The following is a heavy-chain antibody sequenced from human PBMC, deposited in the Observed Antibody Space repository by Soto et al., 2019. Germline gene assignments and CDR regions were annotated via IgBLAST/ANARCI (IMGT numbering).Heavy chain of an antibody. D-gene: IGHD1-1*01. J-gene: IGHJ4*02. CDR1: GYTFSDYY. CDR2: INPNSGGT. V-gene: IGHV1-2*02. CDR3: AREPATAKPEGVDF. Sequence: GASVKVSCKASGYTFSDYYIHWVRQAPGQGLEWVGWINPNSGGTKYAPKFQGGVTMTRDTSITTAYKELSRLRSGDTAVYYCAREPATAKPEGVDFWGQGTLVTVSS.